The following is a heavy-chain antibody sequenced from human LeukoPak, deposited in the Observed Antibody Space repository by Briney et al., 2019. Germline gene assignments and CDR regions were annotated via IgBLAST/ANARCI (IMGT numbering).Heavy chain of an antibody. Sequence: GRSLRLSCAASGFPFRSYGMHWVRQAPGKGLEGVAVISYDGSNKYYADSVKGRFTISRDNSKNTLYLQMNSLRAEDTAVYYCAKASYYYDSSGYYFSYWGQGTLVTVSS. D-gene: IGHD3-22*01. V-gene: IGHV3-30*18. CDR1: GFPFRSYG. CDR2: ISYDGSNK. CDR3: AKASYYYDSSGYYFSY. J-gene: IGHJ4*02.